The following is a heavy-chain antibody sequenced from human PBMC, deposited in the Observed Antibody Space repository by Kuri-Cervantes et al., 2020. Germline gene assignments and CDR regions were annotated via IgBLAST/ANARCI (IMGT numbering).Heavy chain of an antibody. V-gene: IGHV3-20*04. D-gene: IGHD6-6*01. J-gene: IGHJ4*02. CDR3: ARGSSSFDY. CDR1: GFTFDDYG. CDR2: INWNGGST. Sequence: GESLKISCAASGFTFDDYGMSWVRQAPGKGLEWVSGINWNGGSTGYADSVKGRFTISRDNAKNSLYLQMNSLRAEDTAVYYCARGSSSFDYWGQGTLVTVSS.